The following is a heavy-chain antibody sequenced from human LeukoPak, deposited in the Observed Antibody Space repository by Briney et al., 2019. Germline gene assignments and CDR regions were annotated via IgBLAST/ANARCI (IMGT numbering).Heavy chain of an antibody. V-gene: IGHV4-34*01. CDR2: INHSGST. J-gene: IGHJ4*02. CDR1: GGSFSGYY. Sequence: PSETLSLTRAVYGGSFSGYYWSWFRQPPGKGLEWIGEINHSGSTNYNPSLKSRVTISVDTSKNQFSLKLSSVTAADTAVYYCARGQALYYDYIWGSYRYTGFDYWGQGTLVTVSS. CDR3: ARGQALYYDYIWGSYRYTGFDY. D-gene: IGHD3-16*02.